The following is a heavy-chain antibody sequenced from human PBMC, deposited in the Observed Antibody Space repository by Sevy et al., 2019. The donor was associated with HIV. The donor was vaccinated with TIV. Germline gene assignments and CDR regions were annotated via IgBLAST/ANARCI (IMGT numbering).Heavy chain of an antibody. CDR3: AKYRIGYNRIPDY. V-gene: IGHV3-23*01. Sequence: GGSLRLSCGASGFNFGSCAMNWVRQAPGKGLEWVSAVSGGGGTTYYADSVRGRFTISRDNSKNTVTLQMNSLRDGDTAVYYCAKYRIGYNRIPDYWGQGILVTVSS. J-gene: IGHJ4*02. CDR2: VSGGGGTT. D-gene: IGHD6-13*01. CDR1: GFNFGSCA.